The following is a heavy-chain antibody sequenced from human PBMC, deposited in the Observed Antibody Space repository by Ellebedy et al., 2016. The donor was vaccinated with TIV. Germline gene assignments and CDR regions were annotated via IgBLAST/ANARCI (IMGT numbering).Heavy chain of an antibody. D-gene: IGHD3-10*01. CDR3: AHFLGNTMVRGVLTALDY. CDR2: ISGSGDST. CDR1: GFTFSIYA. V-gene: IGHV3-23*01. J-gene: IGHJ4*02. Sequence: GESLKISCAASGFTFSIYAMSWVRQAPGKGLEWVSLISGSGDSTYYADSVKGRFTISRDNSKDTFYLQVNSLRAEDTAVYYCAHFLGNTMVRGVLTALDYWGQGALVTVSS.